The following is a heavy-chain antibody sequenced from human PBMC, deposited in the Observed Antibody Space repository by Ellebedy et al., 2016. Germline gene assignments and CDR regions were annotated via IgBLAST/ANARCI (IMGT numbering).Heavy chain of an antibody. J-gene: IGHJ5*02. V-gene: IGHV1-3*01. CDR1: GYTFTNYG. CDR3: ARNDTRCYGCWLDP. D-gene: IGHD2-2*01. CDR2: IKAGDGNT. Sequence: ASVKVSCKASGYTFTNYGMHWVRQAPGQRLEWMGWIKAGDGNTKYSQKFQDRVTISRETSASTAYLELSSLTSEDTAVYYCARNDTRCYGCWLDPWGQGTLVTVSS.